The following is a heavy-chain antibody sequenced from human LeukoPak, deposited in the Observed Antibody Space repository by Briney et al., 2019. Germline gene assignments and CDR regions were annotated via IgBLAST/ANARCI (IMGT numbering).Heavy chain of an antibody. CDR2: INSDGSST. V-gene: IGHV3-74*01. CDR3: ARDGTGTGLDY. Sequence: GGSLRLSCAASGFTFSSYWMHWVRQAPGRGLVWVSRINSDGSSTSYADSVKGRFTISRDNAKNTLYLQMNSLRAEDTAVYYCARDGTGTGLDYWGQGTLVTVSS. D-gene: IGHD3/OR15-3a*01. CDR1: GFTFSSYW. J-gene: IGHJ4*02.